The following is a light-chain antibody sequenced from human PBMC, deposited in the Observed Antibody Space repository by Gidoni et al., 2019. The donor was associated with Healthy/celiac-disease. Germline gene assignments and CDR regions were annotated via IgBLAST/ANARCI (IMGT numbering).Light chain of an antibody. CDR1: KSVSSY. CDR2: EAS. CDR3: QQRSNWPCS. Sequence: EIVLTQSPATLSLSPGERATLSCRARKSVSSYLAWYQQKPGQAPRLLIYEASNRATGIPARFSGSGSGTDFTLTISSLEPEDFAVYYCQQRSNWPCSFGQGTKLEIK. V-gene: IGKV3-11*01. J-gene: IGKJ2*04.